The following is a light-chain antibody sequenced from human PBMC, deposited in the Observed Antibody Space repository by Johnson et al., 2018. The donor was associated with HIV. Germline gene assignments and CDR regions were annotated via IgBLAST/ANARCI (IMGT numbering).Light chain of an antibody. CDR2: DNN. CDR3: GTCDSSLDAYV. V-gene: IGLV1-51*01. CDR1: SSNIGNNY. Sequence: QSVLTQPPSVSAAPGQKVTISCSGSSSNIGNNYVSWYQQLPGRAPKLLIYDNNKRPSGIPDRFSGSKSGTSATLGITGLQTGDEADYYCGTCDSSLDAYVFGTGTKVAVL. J-gene: IGLJ1*01.